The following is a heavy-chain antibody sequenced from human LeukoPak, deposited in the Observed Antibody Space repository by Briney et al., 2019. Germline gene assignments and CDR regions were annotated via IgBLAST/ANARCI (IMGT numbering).Heavy chain of an antibody. J-gene: IGHJ4*02. Sequence: GGSPRLSCAASGFIFSNYAMSWVRQVPGRGLEWVSTISSRGDSTYVADSVKGRFTISRDNSKNSLYLQMNTVRAEDTAVYYCVKGPRPDITVAHTVENWGQGTLVTVSS. D-gene: IGHD6-19*01. CDR3: VKGPRPDITVAHTVEN. V-gene: IGHV3-23*01. CDR1: GFIFSNYA. CDR2: ISSRGDST.